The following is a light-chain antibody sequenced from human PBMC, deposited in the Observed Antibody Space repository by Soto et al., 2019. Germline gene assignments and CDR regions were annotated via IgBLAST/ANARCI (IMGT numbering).Light chain of an antibody. CDR3: SSYTSISTLV. Sequence: QSALTQPASVSGSPGQSITISCTGTSSDVGGYNFVSWYQQHPGKAPKLMIYEVSNRPSGVSNRFSGSKSGNTASLTISGLQAEDEAGYYCSSYTSISTLVFGGGTKVTVL. CDR2: EVS. CDR1: SSDVGGYNF. V-gene: IGLV2-14*01. J-gene: IGLJ3*02.